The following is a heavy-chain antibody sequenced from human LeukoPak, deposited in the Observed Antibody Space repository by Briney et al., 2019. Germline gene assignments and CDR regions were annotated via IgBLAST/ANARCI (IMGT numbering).Heavy chain of an antibody. CDR3: ARHVYSSSWCRWFDP. CDR1: GGPISSSSYY. V-gene: IGHV4-39*01. Sequence: PSETLSLTCTVSGGPISSSSYYWGWIRQPPGKGLEWIGSIYYSGSTYYNPSLKSRVTISVDTSKNQFSLKLSSVTAADTAVYYCARHVYSSSWCRWFDPWGQGTLVTVSS. D-gene: IGHD6-13*01. J-gene: IGHJ5*02. CDR2: IYYSGST.